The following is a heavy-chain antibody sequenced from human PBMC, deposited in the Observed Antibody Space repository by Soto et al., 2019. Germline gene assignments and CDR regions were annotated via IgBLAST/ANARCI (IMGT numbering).Heavy chain of an antibody. V-gene: IGHV3-48*02. CDR2: ISSSSSTI. CDR1: GFTFSSYS. D-gene: IGHD5-12*01. CDR3: ARDRMATNYYYYYGMDV. J-gene: IGHJ6*02. Sequence: EVQLVASGGGLVQPGGSLRLSCAASGFTFSSYSMNWVRQAPGKGLEWVSYISSSSSTIYYADSVKGRFTISRDNAKNSLYLQMNSLRDEDTAVYYCARDRMATNYYYYYGMDVWGQGTTVTVSS.